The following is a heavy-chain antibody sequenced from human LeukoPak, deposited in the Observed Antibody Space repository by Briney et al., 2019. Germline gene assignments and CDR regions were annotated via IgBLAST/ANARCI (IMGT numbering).Heavy chain of an antibody. V-gene: IGHV1-69*05. CDR2: IIPIFGTA. D-gene: IGHD3-3*01. Sequence: SVKVSCKASGGTFSSYAISWVRQAPGQGLEWMGGIIPIFGTANYAQKFQGRVTITTDESTSTAYMELSSLRSEDTAVYYCARAGKTIFGVVTQYYFDCWGQGTLVTVSS. J-gene: IGHJ4*02. CDR1: GGTFSSYA. CDR3: ARAGKTIFGVVTQYYFDC.